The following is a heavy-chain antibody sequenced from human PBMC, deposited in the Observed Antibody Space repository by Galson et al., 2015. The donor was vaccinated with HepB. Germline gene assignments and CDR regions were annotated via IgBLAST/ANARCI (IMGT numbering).Heavy chain of an antibody. CDR2: INDDGSST. D-gene: IGHD6-19*01. CDR3: ARSRVERTVAGTFDS. Sequence: SLRLSCAAPGFTFSGYWMHWVRQVPGKGLVWVSRINDDGSSTTYADSVKGRFTISRDNAKNTLFLQMNSLRAEDTAVYYCARSRVERTVAGTFDSWGQGTLVTVSS. J-gene: IGHJ4*02. V-gene: IGHV3-74*01. CDR1: GFTFSGYW.